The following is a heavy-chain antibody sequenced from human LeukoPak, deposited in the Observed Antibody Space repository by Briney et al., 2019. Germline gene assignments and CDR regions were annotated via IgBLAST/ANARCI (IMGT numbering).Heavy chain of an antibody. CDR2: IKEDGSKK. J-gene: IGHJ4*02. CDR1: GFTFSSYA. CDR3: ATPLDYYDSSGYHQGGD. V-gene: IGHV3-7*03. D-gene: IGHD3-22*01. Sequence: GGSLRLSCAASGFTFSSYAMSWVRQAPGKGLEWVANIKEDGSKKNYVDSVKGRFTIFRDNAKNSLYLQMNSLRAEDAAVYYCATPLDYYDSSGYHQGGDWGQGTLVTVSS.